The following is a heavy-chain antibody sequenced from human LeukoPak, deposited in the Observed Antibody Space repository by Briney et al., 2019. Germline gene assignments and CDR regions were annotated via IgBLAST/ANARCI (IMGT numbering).Heavy chain of an antibody. J-gene: IGHJ3*02. Sequence: SETLSLTCTVSGYSISSGYYWGWIRQPPGKGLEWIGSIYHSGSTYYNPSLKSRVTISVDTSKNQFSLKLSSVTAADRAVYYCARDEDYYYDSSGPRGLGAFDIWGQGTMVTVSS. CDR2: IYHSGST. CDR1: GYSISSGYY. CDR3: ARDEDYYYDSSGPRGLGAFDI. V-gene: IGHV4-38-2*02. D-gene: IGHD3-22*01.